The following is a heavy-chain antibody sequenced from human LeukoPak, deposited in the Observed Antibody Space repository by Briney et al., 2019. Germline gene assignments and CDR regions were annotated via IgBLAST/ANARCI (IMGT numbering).Heavy chain of an antibody. J-gene: IGHJ3*02. CDR3: ARAGVLYCSGGSCPSSAFDI. CDR1: GGSISSSNW. V-gene: IGHV4-4*02. D-gene: IGHD2-15*01. Sequence: SGTLSLTCAVSGGSISSSNWWSWVRQPPGKGLEWIGEIYHSGSTNYNPSLKSRVTISVDKSKNQFSLKLSSVTAADTAVYYCARAGVLYCSGGSCPSSAFDIWGQGTMVTVSS. CDR2: IYHSGST.